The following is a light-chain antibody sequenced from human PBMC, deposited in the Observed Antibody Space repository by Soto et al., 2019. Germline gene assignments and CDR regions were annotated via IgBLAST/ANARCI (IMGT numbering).Light chain of an antibody. CDR1: ESLVHSDGKTY. V-gene: IGKV2-24*01. CDR3: IQASQLRT. CDR2: QIS. Sequence: IVLTQTPLSSAITLGQPASFSCESSESLVHSDGKTYLGWLHLRPGQPPRLLIYQISKRHPGVPDRFSGSGAGTNFTLKISRVEPEDVGIFYCIQASQLRTFGQGTKVEIK. J-gene: IGKJ1*01.